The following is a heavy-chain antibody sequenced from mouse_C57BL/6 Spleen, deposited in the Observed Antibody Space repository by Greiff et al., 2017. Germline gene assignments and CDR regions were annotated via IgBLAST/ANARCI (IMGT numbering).Heavy chain of an antibody. CDR2: ISDGGSYT. D-gene: IGHD3-2*02. Sequence: EVNLVESGGGLVKPGGSLKLSCAASGFTFSSYAMSWVRQTPEKRLEWVATISDGGSYTYYPDNVKGRFTISRDNAKNNLYLQMSHLKSEDTAMYYCARDGDSSGPFAYWGQGTLVTVSA. J-gene: IGHJ3*01. V-gene: IGHV5-4*01. CDR1: GFTFSSYA. CDR3: ARDGDSSGPFAY.